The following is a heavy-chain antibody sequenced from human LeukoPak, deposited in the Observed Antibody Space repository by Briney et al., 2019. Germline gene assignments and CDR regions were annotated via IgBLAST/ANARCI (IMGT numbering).Heavy chain of an antibody. V-gene: IGHV3-7*01. Sequence: PGGSLRLSCAASGFTFISSWMTWVRQAPGKGLEWVANIKKDGSQTHYLDSVQGRFAISRDNAKNSLYLQMNSLGVEDTAVYYCVRDSSPYERPSSYYDAFDIWGHGTVVTVS. J-gene: IGHJ3*02. D-gene: IGHD3-22*01. CDR2: IKKDGSQT. CDR1: GFTFISSW. CDR3: VRDSSPYERPSSYYDAFDI.